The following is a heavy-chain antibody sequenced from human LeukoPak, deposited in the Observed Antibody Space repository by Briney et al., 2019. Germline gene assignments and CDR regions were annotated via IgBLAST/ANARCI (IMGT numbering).Heavy chain of an antibody. V-gene: IGHV3-23*01. Sequence: GGSLRLSCAASGFTFSSYAMNWVRQAPGKGLEWVSTISAGGAGTYYADSVKGRFTISRDNSKNTLYVQMNSLRVEDTAVYYCARGVRDYDFWSGYSIDYWGQGTLVTVSS. CDR3: ARGVRDYDFWSGYSIDY. D-gene: IGHD3-3*01. CDR2: ISAGGAGT. CDR1: GFTFSSYA. J-gene: IGHJ4*02.